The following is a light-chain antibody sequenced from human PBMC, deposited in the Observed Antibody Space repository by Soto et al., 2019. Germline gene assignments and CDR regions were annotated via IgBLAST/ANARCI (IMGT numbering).Light chain of an antibody. V-gene: IGLV2-11*01. CDR2: DVT. Sequence: QSVLTQPASVSGSPGQSVTISCTGTSSDVGNYNYVSWYQQHPDKAPKLMIYDVTKRPSGVPDRFSASKSGNTASLTISGLQAEDEADYYCCSYAGRFSWVFGGGTKLTVL. CDR1: SSDVGNYNY. J-gene: IGLJ3*02. CDR3: CSYAGRFSWV.